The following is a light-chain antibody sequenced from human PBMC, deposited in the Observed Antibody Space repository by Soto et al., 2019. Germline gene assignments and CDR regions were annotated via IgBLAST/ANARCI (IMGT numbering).Light chain of an antibody. CDR1: SSDVGGYNY. CDR2: EVS. J-gene: IGLJ1*01. V-gene: IGLV2-14*01. Sequence: QSALTQPASVSGSPGQSITISCTGTSSDVGGYNYVSWYQQHPGKAPKLMIYEVSNRPSGVSNRFSGSKSGNTASLTISGLQAEDEADYYCDSYTSSRAYVFGIGTKLTVL. CDR3: DSYTSSRAYV.